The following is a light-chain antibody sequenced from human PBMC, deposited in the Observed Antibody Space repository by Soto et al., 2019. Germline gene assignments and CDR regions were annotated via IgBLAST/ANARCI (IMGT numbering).Light chain of an antibody. CDR3: QQSYTAPFT. CDR2: ATC. CDR1: QCIRSD. Sequence: DIQMTQSPSSLSPSVGDRVTISCRASQCIRSDLGWYQQKPGKAPNLLIYATCSLQSGVPCRFSGSGSGTDFTLTIRSLQPEDFATYYCQQSYTAPFTFGGGTKVEIK. J-gene: IGKJ4*01. V-gene: IGKV1-39*01.